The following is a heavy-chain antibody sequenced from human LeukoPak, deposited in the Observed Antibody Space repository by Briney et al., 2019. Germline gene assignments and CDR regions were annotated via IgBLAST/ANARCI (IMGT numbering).Heavy chain of an antibody. CDR1: GFTFSSYG. CDR2: ISYDGSMK. V-gene: IGHV3-30*18. CDR3: AKDFRGYNYGYCFDY. Sequence: QPGGSLRLSCAASGFTFSSYGMNWARQAPGKGLEWVAVISYDGSMKYYADSVKGRFTISRDNSKNTLYLQMNSLRAEDTAVYYCAKDFRGYNYGYCFDYWGQGTLVTVSS. D-gene: IGHD5-18*01. J-gene: IGHJ4*02.